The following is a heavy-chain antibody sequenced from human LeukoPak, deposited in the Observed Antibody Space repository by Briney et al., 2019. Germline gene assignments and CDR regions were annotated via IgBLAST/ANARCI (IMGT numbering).Heavy chain of an antibody. J-gene: IGHJ4*02. V-gene: IGHV1-8*01. D-gene: IGHD4-11*01. CDR1: GYTFSSND. CDR3: AHRRADYSMHYFDY. CDR2: MSPNSGNT. Sequence: ASVKVSCKASGYTFSSNDINWVRQTTGQGLEWMGWMSPNSGNTGYAQTFQDRVTMTRDTSKNQVVLTMTNMDPVDTATYYCAHRRADYSMHYFDYWGQGTLVTVSS.